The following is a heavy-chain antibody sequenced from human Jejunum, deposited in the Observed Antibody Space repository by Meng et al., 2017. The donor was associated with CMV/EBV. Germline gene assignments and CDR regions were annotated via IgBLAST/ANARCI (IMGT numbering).Heavy chain of an antibody. CDR2: IFSNGRGT. CDR1: FSNYW. D-gene: IGHD2-2*01. Sequence: FSNYWMHWVRQAPGKGLVWVSRIFSNGRGTTYADSVTGRFTIFRDNAKNTLYLQMNSLRAEDTAVYYCARDLGYCTGSSCYTGAFDIWGQGTLVTVSS. V-gene: IGHV3-74*03. CDR3: ARDLGYCTGSSCYTGAFDI. J-gene: IGHJ3*02.